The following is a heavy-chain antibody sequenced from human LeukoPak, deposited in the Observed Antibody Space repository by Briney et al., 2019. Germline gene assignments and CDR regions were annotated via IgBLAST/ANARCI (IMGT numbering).Heavy chain of an antibody. V-gene: IGHV1-18*01. CDR3: ARDQGNYYDSSGYYEREPFDY. CDR2: ISAYNGNT. Sequence: ASVKVSCKASGYTFTSYGISWVRQAPGQGLEWRGWISAYNGNTNYAQKLQGRVTMTTGTSTSTAYMELRSLRSDDTAVYYCARDQGNYYDSSGYYEREPFDYWGQGTLVTVSS. D-gene: IGHD3-22*01. CDR1: GYTFTSYG. J-gene: IGHJ4*02.